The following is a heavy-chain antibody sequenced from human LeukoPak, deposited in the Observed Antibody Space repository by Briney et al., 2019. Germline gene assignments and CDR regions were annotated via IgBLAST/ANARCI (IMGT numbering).Heavy chain of an antibody. CDR2: IRYDGSNK. Sequence: GGSLRLSCAASGFTVSSNYMSWVRQAPGKGLEWVAFIRYDGSNKYYADSVKGRFTISRDNSKNTLYLQMNSLRAEDTAVYYCAKAYSGSYEGGYWGQGTLVTVSS. CDR1: GFTVSSNY. V-gene: IGHV3-30*02. D-gene: IGHD1-26*01. CDR3: AKAYSGSYEGGY. J-gene: IGHJ4*02.